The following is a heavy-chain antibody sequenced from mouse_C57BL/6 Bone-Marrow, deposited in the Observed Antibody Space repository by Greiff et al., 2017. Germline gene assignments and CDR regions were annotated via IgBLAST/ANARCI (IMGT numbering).Heavy chain of an antibody. V-gene: IGHV1-50*01. J-gene: IGHJ1*03. D-gene: IGHD5-2*01. CDR3: AREGISEGYFDV. Sequence: QVQLQQPGAELVKPGASVKLSCKASGYTITSYWMQWVKQRPGQGLEWIGEIDPSDSYTNYNQKFKGKATLTVDTSSSSAYMQLSSLTSEDSAVYYCAREGISEGYFDVWGTGTTVTVSS. CDR1: GYTITSYW. CDR2: IDPSDSYT.